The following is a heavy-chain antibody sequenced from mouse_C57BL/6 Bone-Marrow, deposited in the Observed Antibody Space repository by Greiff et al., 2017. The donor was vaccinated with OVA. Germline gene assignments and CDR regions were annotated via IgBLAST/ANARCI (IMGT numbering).Heavy chain of an antibody. Sequence: VQLQQSGAELVRPGASVKLSCKASGYTFTSYGISWVKQRTGQGLEWIGEIYPRSGNTYYNEKFKGKATLTADKSSSTAYMELRSLTTEDSAVCFCASPCSSAWFAYWGQGTLVTVSA. CDR3: ASPCSSAWFAY. V-gene: IGHV1-81*01. J-gene: IGHJ3*01. CDR2: IYPRSGNT. CDR1: GYTFTSYG.